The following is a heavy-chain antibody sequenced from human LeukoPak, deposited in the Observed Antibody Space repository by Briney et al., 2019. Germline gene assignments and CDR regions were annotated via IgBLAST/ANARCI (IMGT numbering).Heavy chain of an antibody. D-gene: IGHD6-19*01. CDR1: GFTFDDYA. J-gene: IGHJ6*02. V-gene: IGHV3-9*01. Sequence: GGSLRLSCAASGFTFDDYAMHWVRQAPGKGLEWVSGISWNSGSIGYADSVKGRFTISRDNAKNSLYLQMYSLRAEDTALYYCAKDMSGWTYYYYGMDVWGQGTTVTVSS. CDR2: ISWNSGSI. CDR3: AKDMSGWTYYYYGMDV.